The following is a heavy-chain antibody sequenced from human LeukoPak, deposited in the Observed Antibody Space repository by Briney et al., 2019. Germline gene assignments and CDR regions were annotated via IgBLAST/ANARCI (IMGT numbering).Heavy chain of an antibody. D-gene: IGHD1-1*01. CDR1: GGSISSGGYY. J-gene: IGHJ5*02. V-gene: IGHV4-31*03. CDR3: ARGRPETGTLGSWFDP. Sequence: SETLSLTCTVSGGSISSGGYYWSWIRQPPGKGLEWIGYIYYSGSTYYNPSLESRVTISVDTSKNQFSLKLSSVTAADTAVYYCARGRPETGTLGSWFDPWGQGTLVTVSS. CDR2: IYYSGST.